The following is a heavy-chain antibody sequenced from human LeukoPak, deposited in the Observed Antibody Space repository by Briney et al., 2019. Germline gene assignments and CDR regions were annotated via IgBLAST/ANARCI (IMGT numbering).Heavy chain of an antibody. Sequence: GASVKVSCKASGYTFTGYYMHWVRQAPGQGLEWMGWINPNSGGTNYAQKFQGRVTMTRDTSISTAYMELSRLRSDDTAVYYCARAVRDTASRDGWYFDLWGRGTLVTVSS. CDR3: ARAVRDTASRDGWYFDL. V-gene: IGHV1-2*02. CDR2: INPNSGGT. D-gene: IGHD5-18*01. CDR1: GYTFTGYY. J-gene: IGHJ2*01.